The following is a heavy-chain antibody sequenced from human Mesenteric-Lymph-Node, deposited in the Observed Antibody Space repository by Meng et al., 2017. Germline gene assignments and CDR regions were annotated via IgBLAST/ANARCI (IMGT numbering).Heavy chain of an antibody. D-gene: IGHD3-10*01. Sequence: GGSLRLSCAASGFTFSSYAMHWVRQATGKGLEWVSAIDNTGDTYYRGSVKGRFTISREDAKNSLYLQMNSLTAGDTAMYYCAVYGSGTLGGYYYYGMDVWGQGTTVTVSS. CDR1: GFTFSSYA. CDR2: IDNTGDT. CDR3: AVYGSGTLGGYYYYGMDV. V-gene: IGHV3-13*01. J-gene: IGHJ6*02.